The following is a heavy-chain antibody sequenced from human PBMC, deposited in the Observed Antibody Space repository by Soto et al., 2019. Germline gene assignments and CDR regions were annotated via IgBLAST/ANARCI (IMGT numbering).Heavy chain of an antibody. J-gene: IGHJ1*01. CDR2: IWYDGSNK. D-gene: IGHD4-17*01. CDR1: GFTFSSYG. Sequence: GGSLRLSCAASGFTFSSYGMHWVRQAPGKGLEWVAVIWYDGSNKYYADSVKGRFTISRDNSKNTLYLQMNSLRAEDTAVYYCARAPKGHDYGDYGLGYFQHWGQGTLVTVSS. CDR3: ARAPKGHDYGDYGLGYFQH. V-gene: IGHV3-33*01.